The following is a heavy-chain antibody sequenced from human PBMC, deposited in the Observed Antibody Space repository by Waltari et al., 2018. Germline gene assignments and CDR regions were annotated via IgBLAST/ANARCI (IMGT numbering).Heavy chain of an antibody. CDR1: GGTFSSYA. D-gene: IGHD3-22*01. V-gene: IGHV1-69*08. CDR3: ARDAHSTYDSSGYPI. J-gene: IGHJ4*02. Sequence: QVQLVQSGAEVKTPGSSVKVSCKASGGTFSSYAISWVRQAPGQGLEWMGRIIPIVGTANYAQKFQGRVTITADKSTSTAYMELSSVTAADTAVYYCARDAHSTYDSSGYPIWGQGTLVTVSS. CDR2: IIPIVGTA.